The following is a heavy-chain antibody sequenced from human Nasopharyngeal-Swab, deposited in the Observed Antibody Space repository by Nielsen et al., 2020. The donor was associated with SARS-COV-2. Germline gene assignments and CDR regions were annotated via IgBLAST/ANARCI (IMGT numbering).Heavy chain of an antibody. Sequence: GESLKISCEVSGVIFSKYWIHWVRQVPGKGLVWVSRVNQDGSRTDYADSVRGRFTISRDNAKNTLYLQMNSLRVEDTAVYYCVKHQGSSSDQWGQGTLVTVSS. CDR1: GVIFSKYW. J-gene: IGHJ4*02. V-gene: IGHV3-74*01. CDR2: VNQDGSRT. CDR3: VKHQGSSSDQ.